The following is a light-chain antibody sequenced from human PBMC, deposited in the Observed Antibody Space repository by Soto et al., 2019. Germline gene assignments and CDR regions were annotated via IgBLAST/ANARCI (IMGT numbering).Light chain of an antibody. V-gene: IGKV1-5*03. J-gene: IGKJ1*01. CDR1: QSVSSW. CDR2: EAS. CDR3: QQYNTFWT. Sequence: DIRMTQSPSTLSASIGVRVTITCRASQSVSSWLAWYQQKPGKAPKLLIYEASSLESGVPSRFSGSGSGTEFTLTISSLQPDDFATYYCQQYNTFWTFGPGTKVDIK.